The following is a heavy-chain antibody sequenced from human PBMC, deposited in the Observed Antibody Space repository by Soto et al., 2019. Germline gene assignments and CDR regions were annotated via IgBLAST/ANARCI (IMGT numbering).Heavy chain of an antibody. V-gene: IGHV3-21*01. D-gene: IGHD3-22*01. CDR1: GFTFSSYS. CDR2: ISSSSSYI. J-gene: IGHJ3*02. Sequence: EVRLVESGGGLVKPGGSLRLSCAASGFTFSSYSMNWVRQAPGKGLEWVSSISSSSSYIYYADSVKGRFTISRDNAKNSLYLQMNSLRAEDTAVYYCARVYHYYDSSGYYYVCAFDIWGQGTMVTVSS. CDR3: ARVYHYYDSSGYYYVCAFDI.